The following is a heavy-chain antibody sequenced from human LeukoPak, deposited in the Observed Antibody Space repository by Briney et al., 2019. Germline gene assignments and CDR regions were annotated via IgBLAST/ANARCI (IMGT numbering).Heavy chain of an antibody. CDR2: IYTSGST. D-gene: IGHD3-3*01. CDR3: ARDRITIFGASYYYYMDV. Sequence: SETLSLTCTVSGGSISSYYWSWIRQPAGKGLEWIGRIYTSGSTNYNPSLTSRVTMSVDTSKNQFSLKLSSVTAADTAVYYCARDRITIFGASYYYYMDVWGKGTTVTVSS. CDR1: GGSISSYY. V-gene: IGHV4-4*07. J-gene: IGHJ6*03.